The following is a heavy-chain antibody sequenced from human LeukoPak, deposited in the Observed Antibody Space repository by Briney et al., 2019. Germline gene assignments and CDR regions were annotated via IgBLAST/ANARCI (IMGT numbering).Heavy chain of an antibody. CDR1: GGSISSGSYY. Sequence: SETLSLTCTVSGGSISSGSYYWSWIRQPPGKGLEWIGNIYYGETTSYNPSFKSRVTISVDSSKNQFSLKVNSVTAADTAMYFCVRHYVLHIVGPSYWGQGILVTVSS. D-gene: IGHD1-26*01. V-gene: IGHV4-39*01. J-gene: IGHJ4*02. CDR3: VRHYVLHIVGPSY. CDR2: IYYGETT.